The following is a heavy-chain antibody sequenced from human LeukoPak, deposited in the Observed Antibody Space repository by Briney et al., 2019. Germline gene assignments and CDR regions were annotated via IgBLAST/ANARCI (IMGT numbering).Heavy chain of an antibody. J-gene: IGHJ4*02. D-gene: IGHD7-27*01. Sequence: SVKVSCKASGGTFSSYAISWVRQAPGQGLEWMGGIIPIFGTANYAQKFRGRVTITADESTSTAYMELSSLRSEDTAVYYCASSRLGMGMYYFDYWGQGTLVTVSS. CDR1: GGTFSSYA. V-gene: IGHV1-69*13. CDR2: IIPIFGTA. CDR3: ASSRLGMGMYYFDY.